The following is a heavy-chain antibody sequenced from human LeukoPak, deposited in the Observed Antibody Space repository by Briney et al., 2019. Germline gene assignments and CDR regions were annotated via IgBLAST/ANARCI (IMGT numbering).Heavy chain of an antibody. CDR2: MNPNSGNT. Sequence: ASVKVSCKASGYTFTSYDINWVRQATGQGLEWMGWMNPNSGNTVYAQKFQGRVTMTRNTPISTAYMELSSLRSEDTAVYYCARGSIAAAGTFYWGQGTMVTVSS. D-gene: IGHD6-13*01. CDR1: GYTFTSYD. V-gene: IGHV1-8*01. J-gene: IGHJ3*01. CDR3: ARGSIAAAGTFY.